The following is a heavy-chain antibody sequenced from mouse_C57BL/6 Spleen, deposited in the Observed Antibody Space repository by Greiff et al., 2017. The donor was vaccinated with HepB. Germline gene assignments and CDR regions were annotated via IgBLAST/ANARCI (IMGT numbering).Heavy chain of an antibody. V-gene: IGHV1-22*01. D-gene: IGHD3-2*02. Sequence: EVQLQQSGPELVKPGASVKMSCKASGYTFTDYNMHWVKQSHGKSLEWIGYINPNNGGTSYNQKFKGKATLTVNKSSSTAYMELRSLTSEDSAVYYCARDEGGSSGPFDYWGQGTTLTVSS. CDR1: GYTFTDYN. CDR2: INPNNGGT. CDR3: ARDEGGSSGPFDY. J-gene: IGHJ2*01.